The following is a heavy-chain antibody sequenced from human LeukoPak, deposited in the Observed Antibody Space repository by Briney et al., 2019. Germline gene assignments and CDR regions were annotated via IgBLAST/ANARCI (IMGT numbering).Heavy chain of an antibody. V-gene: IGHV3-23*01. CDR1: GFIFSNYA. CDR2: ISGSGGTT. D-gene: IGHD3-10*01. J-gene: IGHJ4*02. CDR3: ARGGSVFAYFFDY. Sequence: GGSRRLSCAASGFIFSNYAMAWARLTPGKGLEWVSSISGSGGTTYYTDSVKGRFTISRDSSTNTLYLQLSSLRAEDTAIYYCARGGSVFAYFFDYWGQGTLVTVSS.